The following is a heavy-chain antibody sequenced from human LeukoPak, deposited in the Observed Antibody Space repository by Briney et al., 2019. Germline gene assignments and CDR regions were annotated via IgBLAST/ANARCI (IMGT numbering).Heavy chain of an antibody. D-gene: IGHD3-16*01. CDR3: ASDIMGPGAGRPCFDY. V-gene: IGHV3-30-3*01. CDR1: RFTLRSYA. CDR2: ISYDGSNK. Sequence: GGSLRPSSAASRFTLRSYATTRVRQAPGKGLEWVAVISYDGSNKYYADSVKGRFTISRDNSKNTLYLQMNSLRAEDTAVYYCASDIMGPGAGRPCFDYWGQGTLVTVSS. J-gene: IGHJ4*02.